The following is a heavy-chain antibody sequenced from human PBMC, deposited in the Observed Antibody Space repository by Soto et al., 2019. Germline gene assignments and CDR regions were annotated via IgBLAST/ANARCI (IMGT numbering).Heavy chain of an antibody. CDR2: ISSSSSYI. CDR3: AGETTLTPGIDY. D-gene: IGHD4-4*01. Sequence: ESGGGLVKPGGSLRLSCAASGFTFSSYSMNWVRQAPGNGLEWVSSISSSSSYIYYADSVKGRFTISRDNAKNSLYLQMNSLRAEDTAVYYCAGETTLTPGIDYWGQGTLVTVSS. CDR1: GFTFSSYS. J-gene: IGHJ4*02. V-gene: IGHV3-21*01.